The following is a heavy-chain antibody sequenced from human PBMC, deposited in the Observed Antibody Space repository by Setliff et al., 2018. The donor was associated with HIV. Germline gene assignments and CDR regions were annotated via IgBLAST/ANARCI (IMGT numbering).Heavy chain of an antibody. Sequence: SETLSLTCTVSGVSIKGYYWTWIRQPAGKGLECIGRVYSTGSGNYNPSLKSRVTISEDTSKNQFSLTLTSVTAADTAVYYCVRDPPLITYGPDHPFDIWGQGTMVTVSS. D-gene: IGHD3-10*01. CDR1: GVSIKGYY. CDR2: VYSTGSG. V-gene: IGHV4-4*07. J-gene: IGHJ3*02. CDR3: VRDPPLITYGPDHPFDI.